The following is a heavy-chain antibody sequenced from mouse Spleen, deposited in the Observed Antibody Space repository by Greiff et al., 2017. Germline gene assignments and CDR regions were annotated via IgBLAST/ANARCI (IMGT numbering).Heavy chain of an antibody. J-gene: IGHJ4*01. Sequence: EVQVVESGGGLVQPGGSLKLSCAASGFTFSSYGMSWVRQTPDKRLELVATINSNGGSTYYPDSVKGRFTISRDNAKNTLYLQMSSLKSEDTAMYYCARDERYDGGGYYAMDYWGQGTSVTVSS. V-gene: IGHV5-6-3*01. CDR2: INSNGGST. CDR1: GFTFSSYG. CDR3: ARDERYDGGGYYAMDY. D-gene: IGHD2-14*01.